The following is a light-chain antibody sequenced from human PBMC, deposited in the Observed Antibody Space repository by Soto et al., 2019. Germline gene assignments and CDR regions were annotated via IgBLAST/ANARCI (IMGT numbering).Light chain of an antibody. V-gene: IGKV1-5*01. CDR2: DAS. J-gene: IGKJ1*01. CDR1: QSIGTW. Sequence: DIQMTQSPSTLSASVGDRVTITCRASQSIGTWLAWYQQKAGKAPKLLIYDASSLESGVPSRFSGSGSGTEFALTISSLQPDDFATYHCQQYKSFSRTFGQGTKVDIK. CDR3: QQYKSFSRT.